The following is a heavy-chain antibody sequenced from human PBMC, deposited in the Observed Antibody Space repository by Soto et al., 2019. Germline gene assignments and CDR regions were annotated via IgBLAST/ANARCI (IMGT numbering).Heavy chain of an antibody. D-gene: IGHD2-15*01. CDR2: INPSGGST. CDR1: GYPFSTYY. J-gene: IGHJ6*02. V-gene: IGHV1-46*01. Sequence: QVHLVQSGSEVKEPGASVKVSCKAAGYPFSTYYIHWVRQAPGQGLEWMGIINPSGGSTTYAQRFQGRVTMTRDTSTSTVYMELSSLGSHDTGVYFCARDVESCSGDHCYRPRFSWQFYYYHGMDVWGQGTTVTVSS. CDR3: ARDVESCSGDHCYRPRFSWQFYYYHGMDV.